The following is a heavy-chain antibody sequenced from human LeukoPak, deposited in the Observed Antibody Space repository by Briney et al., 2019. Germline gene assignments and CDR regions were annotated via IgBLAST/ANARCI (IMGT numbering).Heavy chain of an antibody. V-gene: IGHV3-33*01. CDR1: GFTFSSYG. CDR2: IWYDGSNK. CDR3: ARTSSGWYYFDY. D-gene: IGHD6-19*01. J-gene: IGHJ4*02. Sequence: GGSLRLSCAASGFTFSSYGMHWVRQAPGKGLEWVAVIWYDGSNKYYADSVKGRFTISRDNSKNTLYLQMNSLRAEDTAVYYCARTSSGWYYFDYWGQETLVTVSS.